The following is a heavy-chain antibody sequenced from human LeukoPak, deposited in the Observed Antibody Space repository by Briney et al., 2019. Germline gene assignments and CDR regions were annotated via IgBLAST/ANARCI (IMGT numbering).Heavy chain of an antibody. J-gene: IGHJ4*02. CDR1: GFTFSSYG. Sequence: GRSLRLSCAASGFTFSSYGMHWVRQAPGRGLEWVAVISYDGSNKYYADSVKGRFTISRDNSKNTLYLQMNSLRAEDTAVYYCAKGAGGRYFDWLLRPSYYFDYWGQGTLVTVPS. D-gene: IGHD3-9*01. CDR3: AKGAGGRYFDWLLRPSYYFDY. V-gene: IGHV3-30*18. CDR2: ISYDGSNK.